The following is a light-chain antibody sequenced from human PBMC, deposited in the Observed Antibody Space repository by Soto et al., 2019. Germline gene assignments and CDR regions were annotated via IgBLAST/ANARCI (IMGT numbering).Light chain of an antibody. J-gene: IGKJ2*01. CDR2: KAS. Sequence: DIQMTQSPSTLSASVGDRVTITCRASQSISSWLAWYQQKPGKAPKLLIYKASNLESEVPSRFSGSGSGTEFTLTISSLQPDDFATYYCQQFNSYPYAFGQGTKLEIK. CDR3: QQFNSYPYA. V-gene: IGKV1-5*03. CDR1: QSISSW.